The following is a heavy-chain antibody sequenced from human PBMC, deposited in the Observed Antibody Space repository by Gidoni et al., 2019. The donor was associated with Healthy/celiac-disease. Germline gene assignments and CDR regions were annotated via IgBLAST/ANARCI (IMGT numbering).Heavy chain of an antibody. Sequence: QVQLQESGPGLVKPSETLSLTCTVSGGSISSSYWNWIRQPPGKGLEWIGYIYYSGSTNYNPSLKSRVTISVDTSKNQFSLKLSSVTAADTAVYYCASLTYYYGSGSYFRAFDIWGQGTMVTVSS. CDR3: ASLTYYYGSGSYFRAFDI. J-gene: IGHJ3*02. V-gene: IGHV4-59*01. CDR2: IYYSGST. D-gene: IGHD3-10*01. CDR1: GGSISSSY.